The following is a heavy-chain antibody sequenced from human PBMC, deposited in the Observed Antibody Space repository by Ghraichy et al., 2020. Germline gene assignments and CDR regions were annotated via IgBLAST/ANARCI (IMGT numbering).Heavy chain of an antibody. J-gene: IGHJ3*02. CDR2: INSDGSST. CDR1: GFTFSSYW. V-gene: IGHV3-74*01. Sequence: GGSLRLSCAASGFTFSSYWMHWVRQAPGKGLVWVSRINSDGSSTSYADSVKGRFTISRDNAKNTLYLQMNSLRAEDTAVYYCARELGIVVVPAASDAFDIWGQGTMVTVSS. CDR3: ARELGIVVVPAASDAFDI. D-gene: IGHD2-2*03.